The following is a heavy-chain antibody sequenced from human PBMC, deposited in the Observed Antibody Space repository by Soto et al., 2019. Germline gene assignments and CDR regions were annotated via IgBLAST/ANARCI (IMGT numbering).Heavy chain of an antibody. V-gene: IGHV3-23*01. D-gene: IGHD1-26*01. CDR1: RFIFSNYA. J-gene: IGHJ3*01. CDR3: AKDSEADAFDV. Sequence: DVHLLESGGDLVHPGGSLRLSCAASRFIFSNYAMSWVRQAPGKGLEWVSSVSGGGGGTYYAESVKGRFTISRDNSNNTLFLLMNGLGAEDTAIYYCAKDSEADAFDVWGQGTMVTVSS. CDR2: VSGGGGGT.